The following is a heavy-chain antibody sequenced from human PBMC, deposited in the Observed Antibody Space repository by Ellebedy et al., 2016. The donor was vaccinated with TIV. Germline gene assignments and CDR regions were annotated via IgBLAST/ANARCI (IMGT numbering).Heavy chain of an antibody. Sequence: PGGSLRLSCTASGFAFSSYPMSWVRQAPGKGLEWVQGINEHGRDTFHADSVKGRFTISRDNARNTVHLQLNGLRVEDTAIYYCTKWEMRLNYFTDWGRGALVTVSS. J-gene: IGHJ4*02. V-gene: IGHV3-23*01. CDR2: INEHGRDT. D-gene: IGHD1-26*01. CDR1: GFAFSSYP. CDR3: TKWEMRLNYFTD.